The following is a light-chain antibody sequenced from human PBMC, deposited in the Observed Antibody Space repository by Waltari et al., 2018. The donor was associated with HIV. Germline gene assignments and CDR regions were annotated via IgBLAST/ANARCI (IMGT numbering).Light chain of an antibody. J-gene: IGKJ2*01. CDR3: QQSFLSPYT. Sequence: DIRMTQSPSSLTASVGDRVTIICRASRTISTYLNWYQWTPGTAPKVLISGSSKLESGVPGRFSGGGSGSFFTLTISDLRFEDFVIYFCQQSFLSPYTFGRGTKLEL. CDR1: RTISTY. CDR2: GSS. V-gene: IGKV1-39*01.